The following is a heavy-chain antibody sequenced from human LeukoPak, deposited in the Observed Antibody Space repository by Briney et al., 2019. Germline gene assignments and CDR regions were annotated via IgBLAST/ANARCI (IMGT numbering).Heavy chain of an antibody. J-gene: IGHJ4*02. D-gene: IGHD3-9*01. V-gene: IGHV3-23*01. CDR3: ARDATQYLRYGYFDS. CDR2: ISGSGGST. Sequence: PGGSLRLSCAASGFTFSSYAMSWVRQAPGKGLEWVSAISGSGGSTYYADSVKGRFTISRDNSKNTLYLQMNSLRAEDTAVYYCARDATQYLRYGYFDSWGQGILVTVSS. CDR1: GFTFSSYA.